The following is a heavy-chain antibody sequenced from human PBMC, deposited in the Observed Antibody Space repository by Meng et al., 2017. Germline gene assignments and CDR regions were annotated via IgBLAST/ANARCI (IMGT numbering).Heavy chain of an antibody. J-gene: IGHJ3*02. CDR2: IWYDGSNK. Sequence: GESLKISCAASGFTFSSYGMHWVRQAPGKGLEWVAVIWYDGSNKYYADSVKGRFTISRDNSKNTLYLQMNSLRAEDTAVYCCARDRLWNPGIAAAGHDAFDIWGQGTMVTVSS. CDR1: GFTFSSYG. D-gene: IGHD6-13*01. V-gene: IGHV3-33*01. CDR3: ARDRLWNPGIAAAGHDAFDI.